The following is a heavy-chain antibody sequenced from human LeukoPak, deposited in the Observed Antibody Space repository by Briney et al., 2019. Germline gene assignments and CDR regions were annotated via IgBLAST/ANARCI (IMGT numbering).Heavy chain of an antibody. D-gene: IGHD1-26*01. V-gene: IGHV1-69*06. J-gene: IGHJ3*02. CDR2: IIPIFGTA. CDR1: GGTFSSYA. Sequence: VASVKVSCKASGGTFSSYAISWVRQAPGQGLEWMGGIIPIFGTANYAQKFQGRVTITADKSTSTAYMELSSLRSEDTAVYYCARNRWELLALADAFDIWGQGTMVTVSS. CDR3: ARNRWELLALADAFDI.